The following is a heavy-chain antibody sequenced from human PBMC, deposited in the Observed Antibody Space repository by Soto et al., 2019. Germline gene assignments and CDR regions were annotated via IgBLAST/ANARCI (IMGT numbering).Heavy chain of an antibody. CDR1: GFTFSSYG. Sequence: LRLSCAASGFTFSSYGMHWVRQAPGKGLEWVAVIWYDGSNKYYADSVKGRFTISRDNSKNTLYLQMNSLRAEDTAVYYCARQGYSTRELRYWGQGTLVTVSS. CDR3: ARQGYSTRELRY. CDR2: IWYDGSNK. J-gene: IGHJ4*02. V-gene: IGHV3-33*01. D-gene: IGHD1-26*01.